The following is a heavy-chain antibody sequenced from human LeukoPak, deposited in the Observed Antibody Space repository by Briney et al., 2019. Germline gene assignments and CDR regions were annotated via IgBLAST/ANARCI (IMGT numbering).Heavy chain of an antibody. CDR2: INPSGGST. D-gene: IGHD5-12*01. CDR1: GYIFSGYY. Sequence: ASVKVSCKASGYIFSGYYMHWVRQAPGQGLEWMGIINPSGGSTTYAQKFQGRVTITRNTSISTAYMELSSLRSEDTAVYYCARVGNSGAYSLGYWGQGTLVTVSS. V-gene: IGHV1-46*01. CDR3: ARVGNSGAYSLGY. J-gene: IGHJ4*02.